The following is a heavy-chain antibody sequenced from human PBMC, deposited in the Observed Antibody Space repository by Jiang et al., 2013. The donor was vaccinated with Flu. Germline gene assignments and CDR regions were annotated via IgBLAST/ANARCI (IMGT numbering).Heavy chain of an antibody. J-gene: IGHJ4*02. CDR1: GFSFSSYV. CDR2: TSYDGTKT. CDR3: ARDPFYGSKGHFEN. V-gene: IGHV3-30*03. Sequence: GVVQPGTSLRLSCAASGFSFSSYVMHWVRQAPGKGLEWVTVTSYDGTKTSYADSVKGRFTVSRDNSKNTLYLQLNSLRGDDTALYYCARDPFYGSKGHFENWGRGTLVTVSS. D-gene: IGHD4-23*01.